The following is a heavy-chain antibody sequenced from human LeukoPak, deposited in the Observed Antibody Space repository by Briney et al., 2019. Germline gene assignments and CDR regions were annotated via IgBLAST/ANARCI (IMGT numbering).Heavy chain of an antibody. CDR1: GFTFSSYA. J-gene: IGHJ3*02. V-gene: IGHV3-30-3*02. D-gene: IGHD3-22*01. CDR2: ISYDGSNK. Sequence: GESLKISCAASGFTFSSYAMHWVRQAPGKGLEWVAVISYDGSNKYYADSVKGRFTISRDNSKNTLYLQMSSLRAEDTAVYYCAKRLSGYYDSSGYYWDAFDIWGQGTMVTVSS. CDR3: AKRLSGYYDSSGYYWDAFDI.